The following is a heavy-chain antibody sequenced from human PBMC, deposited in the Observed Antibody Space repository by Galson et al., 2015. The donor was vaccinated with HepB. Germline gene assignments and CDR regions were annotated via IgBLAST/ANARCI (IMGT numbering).Heavy chain of an antibody. CDR2: IKKDGSEK. CDR3: ARALAGDFTNYYYYYMDV. D-gene: IGHD3-3*01. Sequence: SLRLSCAASGFTFSIYWMTWVRQAPGKGLEWVANIKKDGSEKYYVDSVKGRFTISRDNAKNSLYLQMNSLRAEDTAVYYCARALAGDFTNYYYYYMDVWGKGTTVTVSS. J-gene: IGHJ6*03. V-gene: IGHV3-7*03. CDR1: GFTFSIYW.